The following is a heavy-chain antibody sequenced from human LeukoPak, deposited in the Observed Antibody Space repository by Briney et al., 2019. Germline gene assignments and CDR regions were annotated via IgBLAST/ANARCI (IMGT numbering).Heavy chain of an antibody. CDR1: GFIFSDSG. Sequence: GGSLRLACTASGFIFSDSGMHWVRQAPGKGLEWVAVIWSDGSYRYYADSVKGRFTISRENSKNTLYLQMNSLSVEDTAIYYCVLGVGRSGSFLLGSWGQGTLVPVSS. CDR2: IWSDGSYR. D-gene: IGHD3-10*01. CDR3: VLGVGRSGSFLLGS. V-gene: IGHV3-33*01. J-gene: IGHJ4*02.